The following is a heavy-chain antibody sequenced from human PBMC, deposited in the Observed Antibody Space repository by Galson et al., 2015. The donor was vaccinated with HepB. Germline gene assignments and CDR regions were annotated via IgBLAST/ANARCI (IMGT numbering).Heavy chain of an antibody. J-gene: IGHJ5*02. CDR1: GYSFTSYW. V-gene: IGHV5-10-1*01. CDR2: IDPSDSYT. Sequence: QSGAEVKKPGESLRISCKGSGYSFTSYWISWVRQMPGKGLEWMGRIDPSDSYTDYSPSFQGHVTISADKSISTAYLQWSSLKASDTAMYYCARAGGGTIHRLGMNAWGQGTLVTVSS. D-gene: IGHD7-27*01. CDR3: ARAGGGTIHRLGMNA.